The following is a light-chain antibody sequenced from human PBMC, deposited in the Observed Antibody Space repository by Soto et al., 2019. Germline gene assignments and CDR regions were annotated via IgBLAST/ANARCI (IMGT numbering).Light chain of an antibody. Sequence: QSALTQPPSASGSPGQSVTISCSGTSSDIGGYTYVSWYQHHPGKAPKLMIYEVSKRPSGVPDRFSGSKSGNTASLTVSGLQAEDEADYCCSSYANSNNYVFGTGTKVTVL. J-gene: IGLJ1*01. CDR1: SSDIGGYTY. CDR2: EVS. V-gene: IGLV2-8*01. CDR3: SSYANSNNYV.